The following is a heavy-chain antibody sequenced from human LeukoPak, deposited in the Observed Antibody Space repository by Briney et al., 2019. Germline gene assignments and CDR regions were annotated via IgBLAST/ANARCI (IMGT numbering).Heavy chain of an antibody. CDR3: ARGCYDILTGYCFDY. V-gene: IGHV1-46*03. D-gene: IGHD3-9*01. CDR2: INPSGGST. CDR1: GYTFTSYY. Sequence: ASVKVSCKASGYTFTSYYMHWVRQAPGRGLEWMGIINPSGGSTSYAQKFQGRVTMTRDTSTSTVYMELSSLTSEDTAVYYCARGCYDILTGYCFDYWGQGTLVTVSS. J-gene: IGHJ4*02.